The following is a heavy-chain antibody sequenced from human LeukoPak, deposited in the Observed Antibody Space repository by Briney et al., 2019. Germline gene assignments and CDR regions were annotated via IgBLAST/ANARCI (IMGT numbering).Heavy chain of an antibody. CDR1: AFTVSSNY. V-gene: IGHV3-66*01. CDR3: ARGKVSFPLDH. D-gene: IGHD2-8*01. Sequence: PGGSLRLSCGASAFTVSSNYITWVRQAPGKGLEWISVIYGGGSTLFADSVKGRFTLSRDNSNHTLYLQMNNLRVEDTAVYYCARGKVSFPLDHWGQGTLVIVSS. J-gene: IGHJ4*02. CDR2: IYGGGST.